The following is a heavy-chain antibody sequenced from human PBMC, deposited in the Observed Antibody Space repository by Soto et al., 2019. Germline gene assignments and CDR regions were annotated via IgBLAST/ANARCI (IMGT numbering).Heavy chain of an antibody. Sequence: ASVKVSCKVSGYTLTELSMHWVRQAPGKGLEWMGGFDPEDGETIYAQKFQGRVTMTEDTSTDTAYMELSSLRSEDTAVYYCATGGEAARAYYYYYGMDVWGQGTTVTVSS. CDR2: FDPEDGET. CDR1: GYTLTELS. D-gene: IGHD6-6*01. CDR3: ATGGEAARAYYYYYGMDV. J-gene: IGHJ6*02. V-gene: IGHV1-24*01.